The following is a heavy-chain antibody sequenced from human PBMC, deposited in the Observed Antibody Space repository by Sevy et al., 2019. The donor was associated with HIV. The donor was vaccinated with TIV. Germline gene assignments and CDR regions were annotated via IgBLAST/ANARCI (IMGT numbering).Heavy chain of an antibody. Sequence: ASVKVSCKASGYTFTSYGISWVRQAPGQGLEWMGWISVYNGNTNYAQKLQDRVTMTTDTSTGTAYMELRSLRSDDPAVYYCARDFTGKAAAGTYKGTQELNYYYYYGMDVWGQGTTVTVSS. D-gene: IGHD6-13*01. J-gene: IGHJ6*02. V-gene: IGHV1-18*01. CDR3: ARDFTGKAAAGTYKGTQELNYYYYYGMDV. CDR1: GYTFTSYG. CDR2: ISVYNGNT.